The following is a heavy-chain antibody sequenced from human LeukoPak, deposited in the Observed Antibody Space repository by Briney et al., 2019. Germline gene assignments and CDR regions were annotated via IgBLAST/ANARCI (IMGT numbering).Heavy chain of an antibody. CDR3: ARVVSQYGDYAWIVNWFDP. CDR2: IYYSGST. CDR1: GFTFSSYA. V-gene: IGHV4-38-2*01. J-gene: IGHJ5*02. D-gene: IGHD4-17*01. Sequence: GSLRLSCAASGFTFSSYAMSWIRQPPGKGLEWIGSIYYSGSTYYNPSLKSRVTISVDTSKNQFSLKLSSVIAADTAVYYCARVVSQYGDYAWIVNWFDPWGQGTLVTVSS.